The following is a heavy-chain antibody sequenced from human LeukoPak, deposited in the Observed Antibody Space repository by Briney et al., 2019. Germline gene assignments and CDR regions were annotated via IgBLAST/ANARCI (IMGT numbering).Heavy chain of an antibody. CDR3: ARGRDYGDYTNYWYFDL. CDR2: IYHSGST. Sequence: SETLSLTCAVSGGSISSGGYSWSWIRQPPGKGLEWIGYIYHSGSTYYNPSLKSRVTISVDRSKNQFSLKLSSVTAADTAVYYCARGRDYGDYTNYWYFDLWGRGTLVTASS. CDR1: GGSISSGGYS. J-gene: IGHJ2*01. V-gene: IGHV4-30-2*01. D-gene: IGHD4-17*01.